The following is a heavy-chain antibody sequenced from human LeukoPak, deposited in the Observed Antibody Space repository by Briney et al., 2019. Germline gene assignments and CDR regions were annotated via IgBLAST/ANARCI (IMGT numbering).Heavy chain of an antibody. CDR1: GYSFTGFY. CDR3: ARGRDDSGLYFAY. CDR2: INPQSGAT. V-gene: IGHV1-2*02. Sequence: ASVKVSCKASGYSFTGFYIHWVRQAPGQGLEWMAWINPQSGATNYAQKFKGRITTTRDMSITTAYMEVTTLRSDDTAVYYCARGRDDSGLYFAYWGQGTLVTVSS. D-gene: IGHD3-22*01. J-gene: IGHJ4*02.